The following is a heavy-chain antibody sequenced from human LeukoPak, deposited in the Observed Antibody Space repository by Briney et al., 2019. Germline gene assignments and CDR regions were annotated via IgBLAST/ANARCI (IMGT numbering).Heavy chain of an antibody. V-gene: IGHV3-11*06. CDR3: ARRAYYYDSSGYYGALDI. D-gene: IGHD3-22*01. J-gene: IGHJ3*02. Sequence: PGGSLRLSSAASGFTFSDYYRSWIRQAPGKGLEWVSYISSSSSYTNYADSVKGRFTISRDNAKNSLYLQMNSLRAEDTAVYYCARRAYYYDSSGYYGALDIWGQGTMVTVSS. CDR1: GFTFSDYY. CDR2: ISSSSSYT.